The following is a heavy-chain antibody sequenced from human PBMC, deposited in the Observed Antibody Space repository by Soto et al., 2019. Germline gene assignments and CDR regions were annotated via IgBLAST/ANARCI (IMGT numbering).Heavy chain of an antibody. CDR1: GGSISSSSYY. CDR3: ARARIAGNWFDP. D-gene: IGHD6-13*01. Sequence: SETLSLTCTVSGGSISSSSYYWGWIRQPPGKGLEWIGSIYYSGSTYYNPSLKSRVTISVDTSKNQFSLKLSSVTAADTAVYDCARARIAGNWFDPWGQGTLVTVSS. V-gene: IGHV4-39*01. CDR2: IYYSGST. J-gene: IGHJ5*02.